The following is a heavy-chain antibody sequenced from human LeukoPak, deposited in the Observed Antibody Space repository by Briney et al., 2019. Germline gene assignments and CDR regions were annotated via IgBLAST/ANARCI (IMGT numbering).Heavy chain of an antibody. Sequence: PSETLSLTCAVYGGSFSGYYWSWIRQPPGKGLEWIGEINHSGSTNYNPSLKSRVTTSVDTSKNQFSLKLSSVTAADTAVYYCARVGYCSHGSCLRLDWYFDLWGRGTLVTVSS. D-gene: IGHD2-15*01. CDR1: GGSFSGYY. CDR2: INHSGST. J-gene: IGHJ2*01. V-gene: IGHV4-34*01. CDR3: ARVGYCSHGSCLRLDWYFDL.